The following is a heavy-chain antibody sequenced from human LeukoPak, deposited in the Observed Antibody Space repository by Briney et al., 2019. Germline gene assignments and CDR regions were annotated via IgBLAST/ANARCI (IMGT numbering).Heavy chain of an antibody. V-gene: IGHV4-30-2*01. CDR3: ARIVTIFGVGIRAFDI. Sequence: PSQTLSLTCIVSGGSISSGGYYWSWIRQPPGKGLEWIGYIYHSGSTYYNPSLKSRVTISVDRSKNQFSLKLSSVTAADTAVYYCARIVTIFGVGIRAFDIWGQGTMVTVSS. J-gene: IGHJ3*02. CDR2: IYHSGST. D-gene: IGHD3-3*01. CDR1: GGSISSGGYY.